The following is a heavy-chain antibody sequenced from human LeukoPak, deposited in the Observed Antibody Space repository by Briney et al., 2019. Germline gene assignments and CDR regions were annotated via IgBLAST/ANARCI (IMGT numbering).Heavy chain of an antibody. D-gene: IGHD3-10*01. J-gene: IGHJ5*02. Sequence: NTSETLSLTCTVSGGSISSGSYYWSWIRQPAGKGLEWIGRIYTSGSTNYNPSLKSRVTISVDTSKNQFSLKLSSVTAADTAVYYCARGYYGSGSLVRFDPWGQGTLVTVSS. CDR2: IYTSGST. V-gene: IGHV4-61*02. CDR1: GGSISSGSYY. CDR3: ARGYYGSGSLVRFDP.